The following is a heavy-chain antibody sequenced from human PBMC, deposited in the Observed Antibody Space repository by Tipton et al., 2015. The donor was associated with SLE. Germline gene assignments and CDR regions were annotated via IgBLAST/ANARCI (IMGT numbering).Heavy chain of an antibody. Sequence: SLRLSCRPSGFTFADYPMSWFRQAPGKGLEWVGFIRSKTYGGTAEYAASVKGRFTISRDNSKNTLYLQMNSLRAEYTAVYYCAKDTGYSGYYGMDVWGQGTTVTVSS. CDR1: GFTFADYP. D-gene: IGHD5-12*01. CDR3: AKDTGYSGYYGMDV. J-gene: IGHJ6*02. V-gene: IGHV3-49*03. CDR2: IRSKTYGGTA.